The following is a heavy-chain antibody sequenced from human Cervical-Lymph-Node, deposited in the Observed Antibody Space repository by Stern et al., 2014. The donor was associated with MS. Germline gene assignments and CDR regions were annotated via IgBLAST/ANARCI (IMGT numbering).Heavy chain of an antibody. V-gene: IGHV1-69*18. CDR3: ARDFTKVTAFGIDV. D-gene: IGHD4-17*01. CDR2: IMPIFNTT. J-gene: IGHJ6*02. CDR1: GGTFSSYA. Sequence: VQLVQSGAEVKKPGSSVKVSCKASGGTFSSYAISWVRQAPGQGLEWVGSIMPIFNTTQYAQKLQGRLTITADDLTLTAYMELRSLRSEDTAKYYCARDFTKVTAFGIDVWGQGTTVIVSS.